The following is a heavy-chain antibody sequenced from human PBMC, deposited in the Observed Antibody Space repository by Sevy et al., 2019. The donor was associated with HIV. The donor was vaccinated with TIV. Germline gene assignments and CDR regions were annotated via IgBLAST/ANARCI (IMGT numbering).Heavy chain of an antibody. Sequence: GGSLRLSCAASGFTFSNSFMSWARQAPGRGLEWVGRITRKIDGETTLYAAPVKGRFTISRDDSRNTMYLQMDSLKIEDTAMYYCGTRDAHDVSGQGTTVTVSS. J-gene: IGHJ3*01. CDR2: ITRKIDGETT. CDR3: GTRDAHDV. D-gene: IGHD1-7*01. V-gene: IGHV3-15*06. CDR1: GFTFSNSF.